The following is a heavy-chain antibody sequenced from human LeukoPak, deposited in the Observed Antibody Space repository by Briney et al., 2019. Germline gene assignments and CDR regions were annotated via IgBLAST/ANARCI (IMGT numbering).Heavy chain of an antibody. D-gene: IGHD2-2*02. J-gene: IGHJ5*02. CDR1: DESISSYY. V-gene: IGHV4-4*07. Sequence: PSETLSLTRTVSDESISSYYWSWIRQPAGKGLEWIGRVYTSGSTNYNPSLKSRVTMSVDMSKNQFSLKLSSVTAADTAVYYCARDSCRSISCYNNWFDPWGQGTLVTVSS. CDR2: VYTSGST. CDR3: ARDSCRSISCYNNWFDP.